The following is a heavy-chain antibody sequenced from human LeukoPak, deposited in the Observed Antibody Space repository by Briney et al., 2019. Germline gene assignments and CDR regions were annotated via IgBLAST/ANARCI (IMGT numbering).Heavy chain of an antibody. CDR2: IYHSGST. V-gene: IGHV4-38-2*01. CDR1: GYSISSGYY. CDR3: ARRGGSHFDY. D-gene: IGHD2-15*01. Sequence: SETLSLTRAVSGYSISSGYYWGWIRQPPGKGLEWIGSIYHSGSTYYNPSLKSRVTISVDTSKNQFSLKLSSVTAADTAVYYCARRGGSHFDYWGQGTLVTVSS. J-gene: IGHJ4*02.